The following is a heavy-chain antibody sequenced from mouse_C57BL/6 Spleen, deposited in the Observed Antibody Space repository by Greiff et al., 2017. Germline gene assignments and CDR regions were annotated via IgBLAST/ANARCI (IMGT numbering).Heavy chain of an antibody. Sequence: EVMLVESEGGLVQPGSSMKLSCTASGFTFSDYYMAWVRPVPEKGLEWVANITYVGSSTYYLDSLKSRFIISRDNAKNILYLQMSSLKSEDTATYYCARITTVVARAMDYWGQGTSVTVAS. CDR2: ITYVGSST. CDR1: GFTFSDYY. V-gene: IGHV5-16*01. J-gene: IGHJ4*01. D-gene: IGHD1-1*01. CDR3: ARITTVVARAMDY.